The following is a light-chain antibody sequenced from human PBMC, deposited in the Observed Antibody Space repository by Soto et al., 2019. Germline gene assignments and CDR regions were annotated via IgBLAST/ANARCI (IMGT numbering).Light chain of an antibody. CDR2: GVS. CDR3: LQDYNYPWT. CDR1: QGIRNG. Sequence: AIQMTQSPSSLSASVGDRVTITCRASQGIRNGLGWYQQKPGKAPKLLIYGVSSLQSGVPSRFSGSGSGTDFTLTISSLQPEDFATYYCLQDYNYPWTFGQGTKVEIK. J-gene: IGKJ1*01. V-gene: IGKV1-6*01.